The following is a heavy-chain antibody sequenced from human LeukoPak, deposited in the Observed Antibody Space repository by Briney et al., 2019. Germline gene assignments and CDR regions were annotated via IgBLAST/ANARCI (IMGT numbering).Heavy chain of an antibody. J-gene: IGHJ4*02. Sequence: KASETLSLTCTVSGGSIGPNYCSWIRQPPGKGLEWIGYIHYTGSTNYNPSLKSRVTISADTSKNQFSLKLTSVTAADTAVYYSMRGGSGSDSDYWGQGILVTVSS. CDR3: MRGGSGSDSDY. CDR1: GGSIGPNY. V-gene: IGHV4-59*01. D-gene: IGHD5-12*01. CDR2: IHYTGST.